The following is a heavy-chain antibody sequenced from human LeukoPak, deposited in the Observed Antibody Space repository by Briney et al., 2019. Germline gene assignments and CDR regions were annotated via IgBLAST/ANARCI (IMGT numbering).Heavy chain of an antibody. J-gene: IGHJ3*02. V-gene: IGHV3-21*01. CDR1: GFTFSSYS. CDR3: ARDLSWVTTSLGAFDI. Sequence: GGSLRLSCAASGFTFSSYSMNWVRQAPGKGLEWVSSISSSSSYIYYADSVKGRFTISRDDAKNSLYLQMNSLRDEDTAVYYCARDLSWVTTSLGAFDIWGQGTMVTVSS. CDR2: ISSSSSYI. D-gene: IGHD4-17*01.